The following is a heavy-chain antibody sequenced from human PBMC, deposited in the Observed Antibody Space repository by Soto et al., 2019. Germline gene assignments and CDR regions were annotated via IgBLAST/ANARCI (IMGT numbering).Heavy chain of an antibody. CDR1: GGSVSSGGYY. CDR3: ASLPPYCSSTSCYAGVLTD. J-gene: IGHJ4*02. D-gene: IGHD2-2*01. V-gene: IGHV4-31*03. Sequence: ASETLSLTCTVSGGSVSSGGYYWSWIRQHPGKGLEWIGYIYYSGSTYYNPSLKSRVTISVDTSKNQFSLKLSSVTAADTAVYYCASLPPYCSSTSCYAGVLTDWGQGT. CDR2: IYYSGST.